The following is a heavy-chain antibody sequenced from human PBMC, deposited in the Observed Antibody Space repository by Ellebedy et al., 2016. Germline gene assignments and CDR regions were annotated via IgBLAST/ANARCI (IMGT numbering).Heavy chain of an antibody. Sequence: ASVKVSXXASGYTFTSYYMHWVRQAPGQGLEWMGIINPSGGSTSYAQKFQGRVTMTRDTSTSTVYMELSSLRSEDTAVYYCASRTIVGATRGAAFDIWGQGTMVTVSS. V-gene: IGHV1-46*01. D-gene: IGHD1-26*01. CDR1: GYTFTSYY. CDR2: INPSGGST. J-gene: IGHJ3*02. CDR3: ASRTIVGATRGAAFDI.